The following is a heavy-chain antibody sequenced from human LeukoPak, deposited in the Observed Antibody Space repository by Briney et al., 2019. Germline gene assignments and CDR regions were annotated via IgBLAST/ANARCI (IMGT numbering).Heavy chain of an antibody. V-gene: IGHV3-53*01. D-gene: IGHD6-13*01. CDR1: GFTFSSNY. Sequence: GGSLRLSCAASGFTFSSNYMNWVRQAPGKGLEWVSFIYSGGSTYYSDSVKGRFTSTRDNSKNNLYLQMNSLRADDTAVYSCARGPTPYSSSWYLQHCGQGPLVPVSS. CDR2: IYSGGST. J-gene: IGHJ1*01. CDR3: ARGPTPYSSSWYLQH.